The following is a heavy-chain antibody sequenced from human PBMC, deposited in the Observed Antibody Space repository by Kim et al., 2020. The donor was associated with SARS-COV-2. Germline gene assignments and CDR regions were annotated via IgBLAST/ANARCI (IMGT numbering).Heavy chain of an antibody. CDR1: GYTFTGYY. CDR2: INPNSGGT. J-gene: IGHJ4*02. Sequence: ASVKVSCKASGYTFTGYYIHWVRQAPGQGLEWMGWINPNSGGTNYAQKFQGWVTMTRDTSISTAYMELSRLRSDDTAVYYCARAGGYSGYEPDLYYFDYWGQGTLVTVSS. V-gene: IGHV1-2*04. CDR3: ARAGGYSGYEPDLYYFDY. D-gene: IGHD5-12*01.